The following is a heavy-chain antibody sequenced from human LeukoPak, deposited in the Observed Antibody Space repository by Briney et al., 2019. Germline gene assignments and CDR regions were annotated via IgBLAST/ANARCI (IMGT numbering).Heavy chain of an antibody. D-gene: IGHD3-10*01. CDR2: IYTSGST. V-gene: IGHV4-61*02. CDR1: GGSISSSSYC. CDR3: ASYKGKDAFDI. Sequence: PPETLSLTCTVSGGSISSSSYCWSWIRQPAGKGLEWIGRIYTSGSTNYNPSLKSRVTISVDTSKNQFSLKLSSVTAADTAVYYCASYKGKDAFDIWGQGTMVTVSS. J-gene: IGHJ3*02.